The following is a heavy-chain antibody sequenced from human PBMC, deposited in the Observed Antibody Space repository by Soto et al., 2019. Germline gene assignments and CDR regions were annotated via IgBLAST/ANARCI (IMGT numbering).Heavy chain of an antibody. CDR1: GYSFTNHY. CDR3: AREVYYDTLTGYYRGHASDT. CDR2: INPSGGST. J-gene: IGHJ3*02. V-gene: IGHV1-46*01. Sequence: ASVKVSCKASGYSFTNHYIHWVRQAPGEGLECMGVINPSGGSTSYAQKFQGRVTMTRDTSTSTVYMELRRLRSEDTAVYYCAREVYYDTLTGYYRGHASDTCGQGTMVTVSS. D-gene: IGHD3-9*01.